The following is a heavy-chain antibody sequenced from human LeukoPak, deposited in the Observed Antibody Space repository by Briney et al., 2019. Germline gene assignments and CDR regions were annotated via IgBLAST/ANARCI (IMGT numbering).Heavy chain of an antibody. J-gene: IGHJ3*02. V-gene: IGHV4-59*01. D-gene: IGHD4-17*01. CDR2: IYYSGST. CDR1: GGSISSYY. Sequence: SETLSLTCTVSGGSISSYYWSWIRQPPGKGLEWIGYIYYSGSTNYNPSLKSRVTISVDTSKNQFSLKLSSVTAADAAVYYCARDLVHYGDPDAFDIWGQGTMVTVSS. CDR3: ARDLVHYGDPDAFDI.